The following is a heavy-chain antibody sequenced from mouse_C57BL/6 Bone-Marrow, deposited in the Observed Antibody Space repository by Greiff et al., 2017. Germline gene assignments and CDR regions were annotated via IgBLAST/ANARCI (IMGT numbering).Heavy chain of an antibody. CDR1: GFNIKDDY. CDR2: IDPENGDT. V-gene: IGHV14-4*01. Sequence: VQLQQSGAELVRPGASVKLSCTASGFNIKDDYMHWVKQRPEQGLEWIGWIDPENGDTEYASKFQGKATITADTSSNTAYLQLSSLTSEDTAVYYWTTVWRFAYWGQGTLVTVSA. CDR3: TTVWRFAY. J-gene: IGHJ3*01.